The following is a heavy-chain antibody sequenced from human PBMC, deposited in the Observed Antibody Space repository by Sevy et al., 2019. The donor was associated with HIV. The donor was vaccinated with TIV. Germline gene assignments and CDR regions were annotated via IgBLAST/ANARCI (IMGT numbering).Heavy chain of an antibody. CDR2: INHSGTT. CDR3: ARSPPIVVVPGAPSWFDP. Sequence: SETLSLTCAVHGGSFSGYYWNWIRQPPGKGLEWIGEINHSGTTNYNPSLKSRVTISVDTSKNQFSLKLSSVTAADTAVYYCARSPPIVVVPGAPSWFDPWGQGTLVTVSS. D-gene: IGHD2-2*01. V-gene: IGHV4-34*01. CDR1: GGSFSGYY. J-gene: IGHJ5*02.